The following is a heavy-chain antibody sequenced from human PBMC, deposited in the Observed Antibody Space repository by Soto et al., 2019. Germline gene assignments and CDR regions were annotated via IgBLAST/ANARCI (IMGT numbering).Heavy chain of an antibody. Sequence: GGSLRLSCAASGFTFSSYAMSWVRQAPGKGLEWVSAISGSGGSTYYADSVKGRFTISRDNSKNTLYLQMNSLRAEDTAVYYCAKAMVRGYTNNADFDYWGQGTLVTVSS. J-gene: IGHJ4*02. D-gene: IGHD3-10*01. V-gene: IGHV3-23*01. CDR3: AKAMVRGYTNNADFDY. CDR1: GFTFSSYA. CDR2: ISGSGGST.